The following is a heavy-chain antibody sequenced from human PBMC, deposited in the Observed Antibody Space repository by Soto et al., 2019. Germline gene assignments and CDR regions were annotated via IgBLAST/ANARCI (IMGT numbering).Heavy chain of an antibody. CDR1: GFTFSSYG. Sequence: GGSLRLSCATSGFTFSSYGMHWVRQAPGRGLEWVAGISYDGRSKDLLDSVKGRFTISRDNSKNTLYLQMDSLRAEDTAVYYCANRRGFDYWGQGTLVTVS. CDR2: ISYDGRSK. V-gene: IGHV3-30*18. J-gene: IGHJ4*02. CDR3: ANRRGFDY. D-gene: IGHD3-16*01.